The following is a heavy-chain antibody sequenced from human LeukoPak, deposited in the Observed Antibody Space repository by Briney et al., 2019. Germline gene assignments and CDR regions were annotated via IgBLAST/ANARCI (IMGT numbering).Heavy chain of an antibody. CDR1: GGSISSSSYY. CDR2: IYYSGST. V-gene: IGHV4-39*07. Sequence: SETLSLTCTVSGGSISSSSYYWGWLRQPPGKGLEWIGSIYYSGSTYYNPSLKSRVTISVDTSKNQFSLKLSSVTAADTAVYYCARDRGEWELPFRRTDYFDYWGQGTLVTVSS. J-gene: IGHJ4*02. D-gene: IGHD1-26*01. CDR3: ARDRGEWELPFRRTDYFDY.